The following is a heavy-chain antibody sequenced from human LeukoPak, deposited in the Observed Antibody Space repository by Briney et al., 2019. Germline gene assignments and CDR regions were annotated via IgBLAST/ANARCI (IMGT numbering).Heavy chain of an antibody. J-gene: IGHJ4*02. Sequence: GGSLRLSCAASGLAFSAYKMHWVRQAPRKGLVWVSRISTDGYTTDYADFVQGRFTASRDNTKNSVFLQMNSLRAEDTAVYYCARDPNLYSGTYDTYWGQGTLVTVSS. V-gene: IGHV3-74*01. CDR3: ARDPNLYSGTYDTY. CDR2: ISTDGYTT. CDR1: GLAFSAYK. D-gene: IGHD1-26*01.